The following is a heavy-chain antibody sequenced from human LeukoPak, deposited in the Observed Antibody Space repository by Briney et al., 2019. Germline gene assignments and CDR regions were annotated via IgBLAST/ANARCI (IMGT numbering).Heavy chain of an antibody. CDR1: GGSISSGGYY. Sequence: TLSLTCTVSGGSISSGGYYWSWIRQHPGKALEWIGNIYYSGSTYYSPYLKSRVTISVDTSKNQFSLKLSSVTAADTAVYYCARAAKLIVVVPAAIEGFDPWGQGTLVTVSS. CDR2: IYYSGST. J-gene: IGHJ5*02. CDR3: ARAAKLIVVVPAAIEGFDP. V-gene: IGHV4-31*03. D-gene: IGHD2-2*01.